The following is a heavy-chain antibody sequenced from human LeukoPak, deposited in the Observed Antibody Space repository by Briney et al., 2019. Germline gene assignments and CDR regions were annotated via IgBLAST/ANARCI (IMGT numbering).Heavy chain of an antibody. Sequence: ASVKVSCKASGYTFTSCGISWVRQAPGQGLEWMGWISDYNGNTNYAQKLQGRVTMTTDTSTSTAYMELRSLRSDDTAVYYCARGWEWLTPFDYWGQGPLVTVSS. CDR2: ISDYNGNT. V-gene: IGHV1-18*04. D-gene: IGHD6-19*01. J-gene: IGHJ4*02. CDR3: ARGWEWLTPFDY. CDR1: GYTFTSCG.